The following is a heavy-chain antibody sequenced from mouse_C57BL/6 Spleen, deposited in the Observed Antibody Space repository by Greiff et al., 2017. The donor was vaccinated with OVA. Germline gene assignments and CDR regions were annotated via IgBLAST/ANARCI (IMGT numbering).Heavy chain of an antibody. J-gene: IGHJ2*01. V-gene: IGHV1-80*01. CDR1: GYAFSSYW. CDR2: IYPGDGDT. Sequence: QVQLQQSGAELVKPGASVKISCKASGYAFSSYWMNWVKQRPGKGLEWIGQIYPGDGDTNYNGKFKGKATLTADKSSSTAYMQLSSLTSEDSAVYFGARRDYYGSSNFDYWGQGTTLTVSS. D-gene: IGHD1-1*01. CDR3: ARRDYYGSSNFDY.